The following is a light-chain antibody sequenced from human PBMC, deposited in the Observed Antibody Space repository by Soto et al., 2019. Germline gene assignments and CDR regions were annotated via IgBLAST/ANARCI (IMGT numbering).Light chain of an antibody. Sequence: QSALTQPRSVSGSPGQSVTISCTGTSSDVGGYNYVSWYQQHPGKAPKLMIYDVSKRPSGVPDRFSGSKSGNTASLTISGLQAEDEADYYCCSYADSYTFVVFGGGTQVTVL. V-gene: IGLV2-11*01. CDR1: SSDVGGYNY. CDR3: CSYADSYTFVV. J-gene: IGLJ2*01. CDR2: DVS.